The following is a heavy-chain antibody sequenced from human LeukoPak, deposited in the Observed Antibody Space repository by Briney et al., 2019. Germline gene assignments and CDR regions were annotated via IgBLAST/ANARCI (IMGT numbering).Heavy chain of an antibody. CDR3: ARRVAAAGNWFEP. CDR1: GYSFTSYW. D-gene: IGHD6-13*01. J-gene: IGHJ5*02. Sequence: GESLKISFKGSGYSFTSYWIGWVRQIPGKGLGGMGIIYPGYSDNRYSPSFQGQVTISADKSISTAYLQWSSLKASDTAMYYCARRVAAAGNWFEPWGQGTLVTVSS. CDR2: IYPGYSDN. V-gene: IGHV5-51*01.